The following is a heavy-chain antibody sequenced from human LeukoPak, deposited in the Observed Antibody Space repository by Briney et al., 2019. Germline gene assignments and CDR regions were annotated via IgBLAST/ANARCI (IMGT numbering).Heavy chain of an antibody. J-gene: IGHJ4*02. CDR2: IKSDGSST. CDR3: ARGGGYSSSSGVPAY. V-gene: IGHV3-74*01. Sequence: GGSLRLSCAASGFTLSSYWMHWVRQVPGKGLVWVSRIKSDGSSTSYADSMKGRFTISRDNAKNTLYLQMNSLRAEDTAVYYCARGGGYSSSSGVPAYWGQGTLVTVSS. CDR1: GFTLSSYW. D-gene: IGHD6-6*01.